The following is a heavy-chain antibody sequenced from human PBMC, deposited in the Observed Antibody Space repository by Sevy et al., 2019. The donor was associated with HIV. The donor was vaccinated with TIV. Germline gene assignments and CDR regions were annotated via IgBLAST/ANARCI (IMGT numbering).Heavy chain of an antibody. CDR3: XXXXXXXXXXXXGDFDY. V-gene: IGHV3-30*02. Sequence: GGSLRLSCAASGFTFSIYGMHWVRQAPGKGLEWVACIRYDGSTKYYADSVKGRFTISRDNSKNTLYLQMNSLRAEDXXXXXXXXXXXXXXXXXXGDFDYWGQGTLVTVSS. CDR2: IRYDGSTK. CDR1: GFTFSIYG. J-gene: IGHJ4*02. D-gene: IGHD3-10*01.